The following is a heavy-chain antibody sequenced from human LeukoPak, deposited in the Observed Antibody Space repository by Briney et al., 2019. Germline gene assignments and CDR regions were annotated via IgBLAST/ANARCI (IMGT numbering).Heavy chain of an antibody. CDR2: IYFSGST. J-gene: IGHJ3*02. CDR1: GGSISSSSYY. CDR3: ARDRTRLTSVVLGIDI. V-gene: IGHV4-61*01. D-gene: IGHD2-8*01. Sequence: PSETLSLTCTISGGSISSSSYYWGWIRQPPGKGLEWIGYIYFSGSTNYNSSLKRRVTISLDTSKNQFSLKLSSVTAADTAVYYCARDRTRLTSVVLGIDIWGQGAMVTVPS.